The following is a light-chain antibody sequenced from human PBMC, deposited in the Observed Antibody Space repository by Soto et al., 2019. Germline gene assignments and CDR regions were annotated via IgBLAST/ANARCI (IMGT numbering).Light chain of an antibody. CDR1: SSDVGGYNY. CDR2: DVS. V-gene: IGLV2-14*03. Sequence: QSALTQSASVSGSPGQSITISCTGTSSDVGGYNYVSWYQQHPGKAPQLMIYDVSSRPSGVSHRFSGSKSGNTASLTISGLQAEDEAYYFCSSYTAITTTRVFGGGTKLT. CDR3: SSYTAITTTRV. J-gene: IGLJ2*01.